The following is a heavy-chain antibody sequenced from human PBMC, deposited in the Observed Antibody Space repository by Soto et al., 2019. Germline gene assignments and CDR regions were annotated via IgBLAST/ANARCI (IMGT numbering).Heavy chain of an antibody. CDR2: IYSGGDT. V-gene: IGHV3-66*01. CDR3: ARDPFGMGFGEPNDY. Sequence: GGSLRLSCAASGFTVSNNYMSWVRQAPGKGLEWVSIIYSGGDTNYADSVKGRFTVSRDNSKDTLYLQMNSLRAEDTAVYYCARDPFGMGFGEPNDYWGQGTLVTVSS. CDR1: GFTVSNNY. J-gene: IGHJ4*02. D-gene: IGHD3-10*01.